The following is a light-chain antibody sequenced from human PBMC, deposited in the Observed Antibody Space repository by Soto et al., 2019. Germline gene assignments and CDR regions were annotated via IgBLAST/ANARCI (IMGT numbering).Light chain of an antibody. J-gene: IGKJ5*01. CDR3: QQYNTWRSIS. CDR2: GAS. V-gene: IGKV3-15*01. CDR1: QSVTSGY. Sequence: EIGLSQSPGTLSLSPGERATLSCRASQSVTSGYLAWYQQKPGQAPRLLIYGASTRATGIPARFSGSVSGTEFTLTISSLQPEDFAVYYCQQYNTWRSISFGQGTRLEIK.